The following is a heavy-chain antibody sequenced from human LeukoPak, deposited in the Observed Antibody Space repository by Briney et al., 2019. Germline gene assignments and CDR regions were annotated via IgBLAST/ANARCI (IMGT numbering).Heavy chain of an antibody. CDR1: GFTFGDYA. Sequence: GGSLTLSCTASGFTFGDYAMSWFRQAPGKGLEWVGFIRSKAYGGTTEYAASVRGRFTISRDDSKSIAYLQMNSLKTEDTAVYYCTRDPPYTGIVGATHFDYWGQGTLATVSS. V-gene: IGHV3-49*03. D-gene: IGHD1-26*01. CDR2: IRSKAYGGTT. CDR3: TRDPPYTGIVGATHFDY. J-gene: IGHJ4*02.